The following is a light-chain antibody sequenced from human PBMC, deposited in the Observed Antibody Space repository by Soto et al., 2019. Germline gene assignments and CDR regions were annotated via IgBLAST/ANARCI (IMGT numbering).Light chain of an antibody. CDR1: QSGSWN. V-gene: IGKV3-15*01. CDR3: QQYYPSPGT. CDR2: GAS. Sequence: EIVMTQSPASLSVSPGERVTLSCRASQSGSWNLAWYQHIPGQVPRLLIYGASTGATGTPARFSGSGGATDFTLTISSLQSEDFALYYCQQYYPSPGTFGQGTKVEIK. J-gene: IGKJ1*01.